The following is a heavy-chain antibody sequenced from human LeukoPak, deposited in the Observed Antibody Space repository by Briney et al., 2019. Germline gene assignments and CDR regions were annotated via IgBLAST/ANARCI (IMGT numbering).Heavy chain of an antibody. J-gene: IGHJ4*02. D-gene: IGHD5-18*01. CDR3: ARERGYSYGATYFGY. CDR1: GYTFTSYY. CDR2: INPSGGST. Sequence: ASVKVSCKASGYTFTSYYMHWARQAPGQGLEWMGIINPSGGSTSYAQKFQGRVTMTRDTSTSTVYMELSSLRSEDTAVYYCARERGYSYGATYFGYWGQGTLVTVSS. V-gene: IGHV1-46*01.